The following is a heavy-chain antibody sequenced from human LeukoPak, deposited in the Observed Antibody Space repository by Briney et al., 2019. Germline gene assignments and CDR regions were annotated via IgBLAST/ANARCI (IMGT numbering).Heavy chain of an antibody. Sequence: PGGSLRLSCAASGFTFSSYWMSWVRQAPGKGLEWVANIKEDGSEKYYVDSVKGRFTISRDNAKNSLYLQMNSLRAEDTAVYYCAKSKEDCCGSFDPWGQGTLVTVSS. V-gene: IGHV3-7*03. J-gene: IGHJ5*02. D-gene: IGHD2-15*01. CDR1: GFTFSSYW. CDR3: AKSKEDCCGSFDP. CDR2: IKEDGSEK.